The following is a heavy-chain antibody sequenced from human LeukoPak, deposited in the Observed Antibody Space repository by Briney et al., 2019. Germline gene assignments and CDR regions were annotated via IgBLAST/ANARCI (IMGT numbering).Heavy chain of an antibody. CDR2: IRDSGAT. D-gene: IGHD3-16*01. J-gene: IGHJ5*01. CDR1: GFSVSNYY. Sequence: GGSLRLSGAGSGFSVSNYYMNWVRQAPGKGLEWVSLIRDSGATFYADSVKGRFTISRDNSKNTIYLQMNRLRVEDTAVYFCARDRAVTQVWVEFDSWGQGTQVTVSS. CDR3: ARDRAVTQVWVEFDS. V-gene: IGHV3-66*03.